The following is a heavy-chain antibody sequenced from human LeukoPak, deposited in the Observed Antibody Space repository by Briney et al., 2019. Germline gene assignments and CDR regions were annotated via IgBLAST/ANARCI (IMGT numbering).Heavy chain of an antibody. D-gene: IGHD5-18*01. Sequence: ASVKVSCKVSGYRFTELSRHWVRQAPGKGLEWLGGFDLVHGDTIYAQKFQGRVTMTEDTSTDTSYMELSSLGSEDTTVYFCTAGRAYSLLDFWGQGTLVIVSS. CDR3: TAGRAYSLLDF. CDR2: FDLVHGDT. CDR1: GYRFTELS. V-gene: IGHV1-24*01. J-gene: IGHJ4*02.